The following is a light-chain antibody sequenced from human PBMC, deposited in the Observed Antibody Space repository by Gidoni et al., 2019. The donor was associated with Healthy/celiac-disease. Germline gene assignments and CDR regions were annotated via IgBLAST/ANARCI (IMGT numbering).Light chain of an antibody. CDR1: KSVSSY. Sequence: EMVLTQSPATLSLSPGERATLSCRASKSVSSYLAWYQQKPGQAPRLLIYDASNRATGIPARFSGSGSGTDFTLTISSLEPEDFAVYYCQQRSHWPPYTFGQGTKLEIK. CDR3: QQRSHWPPYT. J-gene: IGKJ2*01. V-gene: IGKV3-11*01. CDR2: DAS.